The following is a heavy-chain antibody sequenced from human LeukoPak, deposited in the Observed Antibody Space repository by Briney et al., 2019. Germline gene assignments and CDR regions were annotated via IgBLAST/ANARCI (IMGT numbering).Heavy chain of an antibody. CDR1: GGSFSGHY. CDR3: ARGTVAASFYYYYYMDV. J-gene: IGHJ6*03. Sequence: SETLSLTCAVYGGSFSGHYWSWIRQPPGKGLEWIGEINHSGSTNYNPSLKSRVTISVDTSKNQFSLKLSYVTAADTAVYYCARGTVAASFYYYYYMDVWGKGTTVTVSS. V-gene: IGHV4-34*01. D-gene: IGHD6-19*01. CDR2: INHSGST.